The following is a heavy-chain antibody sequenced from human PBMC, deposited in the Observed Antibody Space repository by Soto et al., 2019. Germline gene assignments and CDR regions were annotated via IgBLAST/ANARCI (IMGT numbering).Heavy chain of an antibody. Sequence: QAQLVQSGAEVKKPGASVKVSCKASGYTFTSYGISWVRQAPGQGLEWMGWISAHSGNTNYAQKVQGRVTMTTETSTNTAYLELRNLRFDDTAVYYCARDREYYIGMEVWGQGTMVAVSS. CDR3: ARDREYYIGMEV. J-gene: IGHJ6*02. CDR1: GYTFTSYG. CDR2: ISAHSGNT. V-gene: IGHV1-18*01.